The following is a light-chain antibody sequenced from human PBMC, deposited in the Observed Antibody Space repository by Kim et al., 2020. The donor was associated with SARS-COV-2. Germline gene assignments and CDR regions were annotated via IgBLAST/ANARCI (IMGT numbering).Light chain of an antibody. V-gene: IGKV1D-12*01. Sequence: AYVGDRDTMSCRANQDCSSWLGWYQEEPGKAPKVLIYEASNLQSGVPSRFSCIGSGTDFALNNNSLQPEDFARYYGQQTHSFPLAFGGGTKVDIK. CDR3: QQTHSFPLA. CDR2: EAS. J-gene: IGKJ4*01. CDR1: QDCSSW.